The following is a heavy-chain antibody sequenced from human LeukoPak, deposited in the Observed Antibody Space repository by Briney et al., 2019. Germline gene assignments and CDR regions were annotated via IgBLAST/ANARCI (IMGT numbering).Heavy chain of an antibody. V-gene: IGHV1-3*01. CDR1: GYTFTSYA. D-gene: IGHD2-21*01. CDR3: ARSGDDTPFDV. CDR2: INAGNGNT. J-gene: IGHJ3*01. Sequence: ASVKVSCKASGYTFTSYAMHWVRQAPGQRLEWMGWINAGNGNTKYSQKFQGRVTITADKSTSTAYMELSSLRSDDTAVYYCARSGDDTPFDVWGQGTMVTVSS.